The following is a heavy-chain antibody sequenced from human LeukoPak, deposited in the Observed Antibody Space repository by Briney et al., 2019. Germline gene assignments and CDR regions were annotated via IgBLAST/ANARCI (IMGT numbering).Heavy chain of an antibody. J-gene: IGHJ4*02. D-gene: IGHD3-16*01. V-gene: IGHV3-30-3*01. CDR2: ISYDGSNK. CDR3: ARAVWGGDWSHFDY. Sequence: PGGSLRLSCAASGFTFSSYAMHWVRQAPGKGLEWVAVISYDGSNKYYAGSVKGRFTISRDNSKNTLYLQMNSLRAEDTAVYYCARAVWGGDWSHFDYWGQGTLVTVSS. CDR1: GFTFSSYA.